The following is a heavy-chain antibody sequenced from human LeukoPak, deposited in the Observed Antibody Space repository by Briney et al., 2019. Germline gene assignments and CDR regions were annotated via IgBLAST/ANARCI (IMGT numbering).Heavy chain of an antibody. CDR3: AKEDHSSSWSLGHYMDV. CDR2: ISGSGSST. Sequence: VGSLRLSCAASGFSFSRYWIHWVRQAPGEGLEWVSAISGSGSSTYYADSVKGRFTISRDNSKNTLYLQMNSLRVEDTAVYYCAKEDHSSSWSLGHYMDVWGKGTTVTVSS. CDR1: GFSFSRYW. J-gene: IGHJ6*03. V-gene: IGHV3-23*01. D-gene: IGHD6-13*01.